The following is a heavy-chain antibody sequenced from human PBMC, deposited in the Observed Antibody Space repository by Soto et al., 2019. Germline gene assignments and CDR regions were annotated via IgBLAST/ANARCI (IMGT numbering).Heavy chain of an antibody. V-gene: IGHV3-15*07. CDR1: GFTFSNAW. CDR2: IKSKTDGGTT. J-gene: IGHJ4*02. Sequence: GGSLRLSCAASGFTFSNAWMNWVRQAPGKGLEWVGRIKSKTDGGTTDYAAPVKGRFTISRDDSKNTLYLQMNSLKTEDTAVYYCANNLHYGSGAYYFDYWGKGTLVTVSS. D-gene: IGHD3-10*01. CDR3: ANNLHYGSGAYYFDY.